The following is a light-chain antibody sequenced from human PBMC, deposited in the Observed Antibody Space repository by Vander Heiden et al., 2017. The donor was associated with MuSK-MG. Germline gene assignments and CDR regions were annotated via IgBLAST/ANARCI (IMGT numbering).Light chain of an antibody. CDR3: QQYSNSPGT. V-gene: IGKV3-20*01. Sequence: EIVLTQSPGTLSLSPGERATLSCRASQNVNSNFLAWYQHKPGQAPRLLIFGASSRAIAIPDRFIGSRSGTDFTLTITRLDPEDFAVYYCQQYSNSPGTFGQGTKVEAK. J-gene: IGKJ1*01. CDR1: QNVNSNF. CDR2: GAS.